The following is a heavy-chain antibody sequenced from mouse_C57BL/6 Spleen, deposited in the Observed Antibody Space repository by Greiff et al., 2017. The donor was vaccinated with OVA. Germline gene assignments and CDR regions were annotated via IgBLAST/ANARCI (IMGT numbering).Heavy chain of an antibody. CDR3: ARLGDYDGAWFAY. V-gene: IGHV1-18*01. J-gene: IGHJ3*01. CDR1: GYTFTDYN. D-gene: IGHD2-4*01. CDR2: INPNNGGT. Sequence: EVQLQQSGPELVKPGASVKIPCKASGYTFTDYNMDWVKQSHGKSLEWIGDINPNNGGTIYNQKFKGKATLTVDKSSSTAYMELRSLTSEDTAVYYCARLGDYDGAWFAYWGQGTLVTVSA.